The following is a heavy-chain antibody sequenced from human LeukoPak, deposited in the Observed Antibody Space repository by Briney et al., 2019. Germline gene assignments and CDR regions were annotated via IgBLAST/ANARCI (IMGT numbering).Heavy chain of an antibody. Sequence: GGSLRLSCVASGFAFGNYAMSWVRQAPGKGLEWVSALDGRRTYYEDSVKGRFTISRDNSKNILYLQMNSLRAEDTAVYYCAREVKGCSVADLWGRGTLVTVSS. CDR3: AREVKGCSVADL. J-gene: IGHJ2*01. CDR1: GFAFGNYA. D-gene: IGHD5/OR15-5a*01. V-gene: IGHV3-23*01. CDR2: LDGRRT.